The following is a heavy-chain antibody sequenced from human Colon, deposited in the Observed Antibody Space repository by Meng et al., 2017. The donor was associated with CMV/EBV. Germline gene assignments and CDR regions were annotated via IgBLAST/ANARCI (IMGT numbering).Heavy chain of an antibody. J-gene: IGHJ6*02. CDR2: VYYSGTT. V-gene: IGHV4-39*07. CDR3: ARGDHDYSGNLYGVDV. D-gene: IGHD4-23*01. CDR1: SIGNSIYY. Sequence: SIGNSIYYWGWFRQPPGKGLEWIASVYYSGTTYYNPSLKSRVTMSVDTSKNQFSLKLSSVTAADTAVYFCARGDHDYSGNLYGVDVWGQGTTVTVSS.